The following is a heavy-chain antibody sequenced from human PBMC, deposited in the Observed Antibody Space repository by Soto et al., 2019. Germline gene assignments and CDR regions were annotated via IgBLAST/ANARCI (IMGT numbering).Heavy chain of an antibody. Sequence: LRLSCAASGFSFSAHYMTWIRQAPGKGLEWVSYISGDGITIHYGDSVRGRLTVSRDNAKNSQYLQMNSLRAEDTAVYYCASDPYYYASDYWGQGILVTVSS. CDR2: ISGDGITI. D-gene: IGHD3-10*01. J-gene: IGHJ4*02. V-gene: IGHV3-11*01. CDR1: GFSFSAHY. CDR3: ASDPYYYASDY.